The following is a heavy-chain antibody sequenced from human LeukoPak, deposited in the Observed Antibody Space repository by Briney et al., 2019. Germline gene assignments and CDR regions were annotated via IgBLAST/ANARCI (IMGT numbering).Heavy chain of an antibody. D-gene: IGHD1-26*01. Sequence: PGGSLRLSCAVSGLTFSSSWMDWVRQAPGKGLEWVASINPDGIKRYSADSVKGRFTISRDNARNSLYLQMNSLRAEDTAVYYCAKWGLVGATTFDYWGQGTLVTVSS. V-gene: IGHV3-7*03. CDR2: INPDGIKR. CDR1: GLTFSSSW. J-gene: IGHJ4*02. CDR3: AKWGLVGATTFDY.